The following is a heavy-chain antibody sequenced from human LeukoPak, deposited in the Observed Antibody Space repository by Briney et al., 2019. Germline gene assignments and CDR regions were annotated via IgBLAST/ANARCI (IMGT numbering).Heavy chain of an antibody. V-gene: IGHV4-34*01. D-gene: IGHD3-10*01. CDR3: ATPGTFGELWVY. Sequence: SETLSLTCAVYGESFSSYYWSWLRQSPGKGLEWIGEINHSGNTNYNPSLKSRVIISIDTSKNHFSLRLTSVTAADTAVYYCATPGTFGELWVYWGQGSLVTVSS. J-gene: IGHJ4*02. CDR2: INHSGNT. CDR1: GESFSSYY.